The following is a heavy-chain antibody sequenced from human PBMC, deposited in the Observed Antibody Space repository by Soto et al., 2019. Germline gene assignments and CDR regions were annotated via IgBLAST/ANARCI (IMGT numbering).Heavy chain of an antibody. CDR3: ARDLGNNYGPFAY. CDR1: GFTFSNYA. CDR2: ISYDGSNK. Sequence: PGGSLRLSCVASGFTFSNYAMNWVRQAPGKGLEWVAVISYDGSNKYYADSVKGRITISRDNSRNTLYLQMNNLRAEDTAMYYCARDLGNNYGPFAYWGQGTLVTVSS. D-gene: IGHD4-17*01. J-gene: IGHJ4*02. V-gene: IGHV3-30-3*01.